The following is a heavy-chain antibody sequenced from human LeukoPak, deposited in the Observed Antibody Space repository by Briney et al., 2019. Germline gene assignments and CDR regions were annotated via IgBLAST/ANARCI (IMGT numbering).Heavy chain of an antibody. CDR3: ARDPNIVVVTAIPYYYGMDV. CDR2: INPSGGST. Sequence: GASVKVSCKASGYTFTSYYMHWVRQAPGQGLEWMGIINPSGGSTSYAQKFQGRVTITADKSTSTAYMELSSLRSEDTAVYYCARDPNIVVVTAIPYYYGMDVWGQGTTVTVSS. V-gene: IGHV1-46*01. D-gene: IGHD2-21*02. J-gene: IGHJ6*02. CDR1: GYTFTSYY.